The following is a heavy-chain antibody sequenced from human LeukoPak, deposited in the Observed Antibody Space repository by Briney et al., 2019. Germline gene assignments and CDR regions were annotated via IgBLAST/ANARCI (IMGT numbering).Heavy chain of an antibody. CDR2: IYYSGST. V-gene: IGHV4-39*01. CDR1: GGSISSSSYY. J-gene: IGHJ4*02. CDR3: ARHAYYDILTGYIGAYYFDY. D-gene: IGHD3-9*01. Sequence: SEALSLTCTVSGGSISSSSYYWGWIRQPPGKGLEWIGSIYYSGSTYYNPSLKSRVTISVDTSKNQFSLKLSSVTAADTAAYYCARHAYYDILTGYIGAYYFDYWGQGTLVTVSS.